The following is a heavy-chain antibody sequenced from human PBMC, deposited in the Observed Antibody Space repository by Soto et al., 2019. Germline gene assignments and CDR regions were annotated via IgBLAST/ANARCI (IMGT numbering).Heavy chain of an antibody. V-gene: IGHV3-33*01. CDR1: GFTFSNYD. Sequence: QVQLVESGGSVVQPGRSLGLSCAASGFTFSNYDMHWVRQAPGKGLEWVAFIWYDGTNKYYADSVKGRFTISSDNSKNTLYLQMNSLGAEDTAIYYCARDPRDSSSSIDYWGQGTLVTVSS. CDR2: IWYDGTNK. CDR3: ARDPRDSSSSIDY. D-gene: IGHD6-13*01. J-gene: IGHJ4*02.